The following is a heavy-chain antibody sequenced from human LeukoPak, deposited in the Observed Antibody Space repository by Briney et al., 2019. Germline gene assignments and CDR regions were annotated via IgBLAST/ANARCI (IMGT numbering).Heavy chain of an antibody. CDR3: ARADIVVDYINWFDP. CDR1: GGTFSSYA. V-gene: IGHV1-69*13. CDR2: IILIFGTA. D-gene: IGHD2-15*01. J-gene: IGHJ5*02. Sequence: GASVKVSCKASGGTFSSYALSWVRQAPGQGLAWMGGIILIFGTANYAQKFQGRVTITADEATSTAYMELSSLRSEDTPVYYCARADIVVDYINWFDPWGQGTLVTVSS.